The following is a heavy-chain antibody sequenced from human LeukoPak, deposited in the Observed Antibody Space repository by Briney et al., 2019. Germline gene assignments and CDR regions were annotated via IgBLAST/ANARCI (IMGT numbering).Heavy chain of an antibody. CDR2: ISSGGAAT. CDR1: GLSFSAYG. J-gene: IGHJ4*02. D-gene: IGHD4-17*01. V-gene: IGHV3-23*01. Sequence: GGSLRLWCGASGLSFSAYGMRWVRRAPGKVLESVSTISSGGAATYYADSVKGGFTMSRDNSKNTLYLQMNSLRAEDTATYYCAKSPLRNYAEPKTDYWGQGTLVTGSS. CDR3: AKSPLRNYAEPKTDY.